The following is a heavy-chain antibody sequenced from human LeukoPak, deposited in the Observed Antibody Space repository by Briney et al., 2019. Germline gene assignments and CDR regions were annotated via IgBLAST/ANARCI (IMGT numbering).Heavy chain of an antibody. CDR3: AKGSYVSGNYHGFDS. CDR2: IKQDGSEK. CDR1: GFTFSSYW. Sequence: PGGSLRLSCAASGFTFSSYWMSWVRQAPGKGLEWVANIKQDGSEKYYVDSVKGRFIISRDNAKNSLYLQMNSLRAEDTAVYYCAKGSYVSGNYHGFDSWGQGTLVTVSS. D-gene: IGHD3-10*01. V-gene: IGHV3-7*03. J-gene: IGHJ4*02.